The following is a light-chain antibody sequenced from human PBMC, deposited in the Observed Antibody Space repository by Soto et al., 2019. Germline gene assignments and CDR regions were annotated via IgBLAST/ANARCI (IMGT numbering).Light chain of an antibody. CDR1: NSDIGAYNH. J-gene: IGLJ1*01. CDR3: CSYAGSKNLV. Sequence: QSVLTQPPSASVSPGQSVTVSCTGSNSDIGAYNHVSWYQQHPGKAPKLIIYEVGERPSGVPDRFSGSKSGDTASLTVSGLQAEDEADYYCCSYAGSKNLVFGTGTKVTVL. V-gene: IGLV2-8*01. CDR2: EVG.